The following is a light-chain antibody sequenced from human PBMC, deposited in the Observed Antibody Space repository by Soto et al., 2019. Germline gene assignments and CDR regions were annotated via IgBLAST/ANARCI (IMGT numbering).Light chain of an antibody. CDR1: ALTNQI. CDR3: QSADSSGTYRV. J-gene: IGLJ2*01. V-gene: IGLV3-25*03. CDR2: KDS. Sequence: SYELIQPPSMSVSPGQTARITCSGDALTNQIAYWYQQKPGQAPVLVIYKDSERPSGIPERFSGSTSGTTVTLTISGVQAEDEDDYYCQSADSSGTYRVFGGGTNLTVL.